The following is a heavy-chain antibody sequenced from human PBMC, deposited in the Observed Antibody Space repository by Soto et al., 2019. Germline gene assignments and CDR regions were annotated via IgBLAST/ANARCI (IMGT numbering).Heavy chain of an antibody. CDR3: ARAASALL. CDR2: INPIGGST. V-gene: IGHV1-46*01. CDR1: GYTFMNYH. Sequence: QVQLVQSGSEVKKPGASVKVSCKASGYTFMNYHMHWVRQAPGRGLEWLGKINPIGGSTSYAQKFLGRVTMTRDTSTSTVYMELSSLRSEDTAVYYCARAASALLWGPGTQVTVSS. D-gene: IGHD6-13*01. J-gene: IGHJ4*02.